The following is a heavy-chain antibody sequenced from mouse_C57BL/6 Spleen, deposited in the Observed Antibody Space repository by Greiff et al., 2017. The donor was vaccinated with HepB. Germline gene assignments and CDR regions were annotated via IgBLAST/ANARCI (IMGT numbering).Heavy chain of an antibody. D-gene: IGHD3-3*01. J-gene: IGHJ3*01. CDR3: AREGPVPGFFFAY. CDR1: GYTFTDYY. V-gene: IGHV1-76*01. CDR2: IYPGSGNT. Sequence: QVQLQQSGAELVRPGASVKLSCKASGYTFTDYYINWVKQRPGQGLEWIARIYPGSGNTYYNEKFKGKATLTAEKSSSTAYMQLSSLTSEDSAVYFCAREGPVPGFFFAYWGQGTLVTVSA.